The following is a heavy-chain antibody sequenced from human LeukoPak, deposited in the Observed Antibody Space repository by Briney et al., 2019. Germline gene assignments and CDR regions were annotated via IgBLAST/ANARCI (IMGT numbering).Heavy chain of an antibody. Sequence: SETLSLTCTVSGGSISSSSYYWGWIRQPPGKGLEWIGSIYYSGSTYYNPSLKSRVTISVDTSKNQFSLKLSSVTAADTAVYYCARWRATVTMLGTNFYFDYWGQGTLVTVSS. CDR2: IYYSGST. CDR3: ARWRATVTMLGTNFYFDY. J-gene: IGHJ4*02. CDR1: GGSISSSSYY. D-gene: IGHD4-17*01. V-gene: IGHV4-39*01.